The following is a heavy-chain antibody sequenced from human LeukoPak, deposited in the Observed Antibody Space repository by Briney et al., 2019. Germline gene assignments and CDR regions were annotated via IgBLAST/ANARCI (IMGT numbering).Heavy chain of an antibody. D-gene: IGHD1-26*01. J-gene: IGHJ3*01. Sequence: SETLSLTCTVSGASINTYYWSWIRQPQGKGLHWIAYLYYSGSNNFNPSLRSRLTISVDTSKNQFSLKLNSVTAADTALYYCARSGSKPSGGAFDLWGQGTMVTVSS. CDR3: ARSGSKPSGGAFDL. CDR1: GASINTYY. V-gene: IGHV4-59*08. CDR2: LYYSGSN.